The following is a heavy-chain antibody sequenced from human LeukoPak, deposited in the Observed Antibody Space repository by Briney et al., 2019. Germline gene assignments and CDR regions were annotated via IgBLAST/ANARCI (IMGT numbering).Heavy chain of an antibody. Sequence: SETLSLTCTVSGGSISSHYWSWIRQPPGKGLEWIGYIYYSGSTNYNPSLKSRVTISVDTSKNQFSLKLSSVTAADTAVYYCAREAKPANAAGLDVWGQGTTVTVSS. CDR3: AREAKPANAAGLDV. V-gene: IGHV4-59*11. CDR2: IYYSGST. D-gene: IGHD4/OR15-4a*01. CDR1: GGSISSHY. J-gene: IGHJ6*02.